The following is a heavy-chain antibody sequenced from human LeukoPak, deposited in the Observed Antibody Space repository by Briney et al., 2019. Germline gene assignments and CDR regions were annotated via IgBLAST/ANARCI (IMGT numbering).Heavy chain of an antibody. Sequence: ASMKVSCKASGYTFTSYGISWVRQAPGQGLEWMGWINTKTGNPTYAQGFRGRVVFSLDTSVSTAYLQISSLKSEDTAVYYCARAKTYYDILTGYYRASDRHYNYHMDVWGKGTSVTVSS. CDR1: GYTFTSYG. CDR3: ARAKTYYDILTGYYRASDRHYNYHMDV. D-gene: IGHD3-9*01. V-gene: IGHV7-4-1*02. J-gene: IGHJ6*03. CDR2: INTKTGNP.